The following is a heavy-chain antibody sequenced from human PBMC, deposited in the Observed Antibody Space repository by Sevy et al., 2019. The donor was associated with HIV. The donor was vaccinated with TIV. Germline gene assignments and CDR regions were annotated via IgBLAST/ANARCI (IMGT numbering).Heavy chain of an antibody. Sequence: GESLKISCKGSGYSFTTYWIGWVRQMPGKGLEWMGIIFPGDSDTRYSPSCQGQVTISADNSISTAYLQWSSLKASGTAMYYCARARGIPHYYYGMDVWGQGTTVTVSS. D-gene: IGHD1-26*01. CDR3: ARARGIPHYYYGMDV. CDR1: GYSFTTYW. V-gene: IGHV5-51*01. CDR2: IFPGDSDT. J-gene: IGHJ6*02.